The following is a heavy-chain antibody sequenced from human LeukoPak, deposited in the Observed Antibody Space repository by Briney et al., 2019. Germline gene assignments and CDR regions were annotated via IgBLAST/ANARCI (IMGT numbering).Heavy chain of an antibody. CDR1: GYTFTSYD. J-gene: IGHJ4*02. CDR2: MNPNSGNT. Sequence: ASVKVSCKASGYTFTSYDINWVRQATGQGLEWMGWMNPNSGNTSYAQKFQGRVTMTRDTSTSTVYMELSSLRSEDTAVYYCARDWDTAMGPLFYWGQGTLVTVSS. V-gene: IGHV1-8*02. D-gene: IGHD5-18*01. CDR3: ARDWDTAMGPLFY.